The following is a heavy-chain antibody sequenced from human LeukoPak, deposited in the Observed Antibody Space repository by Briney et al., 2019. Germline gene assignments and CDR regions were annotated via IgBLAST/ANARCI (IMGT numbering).Heavy chain of an antibody. Sequence: ASVTVSFKSSGFTFTSYAINWVRQAPGQGLEWLGWISAYNGNTNYVQKLHGRVTMTTDTSTTTAYMELRSLRSDDTAVYYCARPSAAGYYYFDYWGQGTLVTVSS. V-gene: IGHV1-18*01. J-gene: IGHJ4*02. D-gene: IGHD6-13*01. CDR3: ARPSAAGYYYFDY. CDR2: ISAYNGNT. CDR1: GFTFTSYA.